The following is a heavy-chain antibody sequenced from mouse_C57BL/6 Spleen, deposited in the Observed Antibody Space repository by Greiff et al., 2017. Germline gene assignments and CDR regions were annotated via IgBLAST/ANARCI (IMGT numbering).Heavy chain of an antibody. D-gene: IGHD2-5*01. Sequence: VQLQESGAELVKPGASVKMSCKASGYTFTTYPIAWMKQHHGKSLEWIGNFHPYNDDTKYNEKFKGKATLTVEKSSSTVYLELSRLTSDDSAVYYCARSDSNFSWFAYWGQWTLVTVSA. CDR1: GYTFTTYP. CDR2: FHPYNDDT. V-gene: IGHV1-47*01. J-gene: IGHJ3*01. CDR3: ARSDSNFSWFAY.